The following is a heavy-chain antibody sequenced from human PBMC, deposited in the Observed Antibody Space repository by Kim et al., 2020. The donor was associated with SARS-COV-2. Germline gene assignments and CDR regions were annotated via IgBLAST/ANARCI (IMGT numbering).Heavy chain of an antibody. D-gene: IGHD6-13*01. V-gene: IGHV1-8*01. CDR2: MNPNSGNT. CDR1: GYTFTSYD. J-gene: IGHJ6*02. CDR3: ASKHSSSWYLYYGMDV. Sequence: ASVKVSCKASGYTFTSYDINWVRQATGQGLEWMGWMNPNSGNTGYAQKFQGRVTMTRNTSISTAYMELSSLRSEDTAVYYCASKHSSSWYLYYGMDVWGQGTTVTVSS.